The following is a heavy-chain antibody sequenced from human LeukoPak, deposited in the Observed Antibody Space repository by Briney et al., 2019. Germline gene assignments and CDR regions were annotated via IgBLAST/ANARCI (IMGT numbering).Heavy chain of an antibody. J-gene: IGHJ4*02. CDR3: ARGYSSGWYPTGLGY. Sequence: GGSLRLSCAASGFTFSSYSMNWVRQAPGKGLEWVSSISSRSSYIYYADSVKGRFTISRDNAKNSLYLQMNSLSAEDTAVYYCARGYSSGWYPTGLGYWGQGTLVTVSS. CDR1: GFTFSSYS. CDR2: ISSRSSYI. V-gene: IGHV3-21*01. D-gene: IGHD6-19*01.